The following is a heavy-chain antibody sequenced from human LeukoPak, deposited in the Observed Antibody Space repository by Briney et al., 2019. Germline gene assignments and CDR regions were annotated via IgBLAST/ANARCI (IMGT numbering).Heavy chain of an antibody. CDR2: INPNSGGT. Sequence: ASVKVSCKASGGTFSSYAINWVRQAPGQGLEWMGWINPNSGGTNYAQKFQGRVTMTRDTSISTAYMELSRLRSDDTAVYYCASKRSSSSWYEWFDPWGQGTLVTVSS. D-gene: IGHD6-13*01. J-gene: IGHJ5*02. CDR1: GGTFSSYA. V-gene: IGHV1-2*02. CDR3: ASKRSSSSWYEWFDP.